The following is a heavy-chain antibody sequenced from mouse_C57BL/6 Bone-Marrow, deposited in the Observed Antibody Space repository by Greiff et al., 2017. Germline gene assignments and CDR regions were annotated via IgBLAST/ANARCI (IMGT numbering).Heavy chain of an antibody. Sequence: LQESGAELVRPGTSVKMSCKASGYTFTNYWIGWAKQRPGHGLEWIGDIYPGGGYTNYNEKFKGKATLTADKSSSTAYMQFSSLTSEDSASYYGARGGYYYGEFDDWGQGTTLTVSS. CDR2: IYPGGGYT. J-gene: IGHJ2*01. CDR1: GYTFTNYW. CDR3: ARGGYYYGEFDD. D-gene: IGHD1-1*01. V-gene: IGHV1-63*01.